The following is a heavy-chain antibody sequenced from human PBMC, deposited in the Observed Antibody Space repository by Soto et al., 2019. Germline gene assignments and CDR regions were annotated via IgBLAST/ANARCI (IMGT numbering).Heavy chain of an antibody. CDR3: AKEYSPAPYYYYYGMDV. D-gene: IGHD4-4*01. CDR1: GFTFSSYG. J-gene: IGHJ6*02. Sequence: GGSLRLSCAASGFTFSSYGMHWVRQAPGKGLEWVAVISYDGSNKYYADSVKGRFTISRDNSKNTLYLQMNSLRAEDTAVYYCAKEYSPAPYYYYYGMDVWGQGATVTVS. V-gene: IGHV3-30*18. CDR2: ISYDGSNK.